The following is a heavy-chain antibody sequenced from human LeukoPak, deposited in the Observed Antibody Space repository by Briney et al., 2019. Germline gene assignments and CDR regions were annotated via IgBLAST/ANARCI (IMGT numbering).Heavy chain of an antibody. CDR3: ARAYKDRSLAGKKEFFQH. CDR2: MSWNSGTI. Sequence: GGCLRLSCAASVFTFDNYSMSWVRQVPWKGLEWISLMSWNSGTIGYADSVKGRFTISRDNANNFLYLQMNSLRAEDTALYYCARAYKDRSLAGKKEFFQHWGQGTLVTVSS. V-gene: IGHV3-9*01. CDR1: VFTFDNYS. J-gene: IGHJ1*01. D-gene: IGHD6-19*01.